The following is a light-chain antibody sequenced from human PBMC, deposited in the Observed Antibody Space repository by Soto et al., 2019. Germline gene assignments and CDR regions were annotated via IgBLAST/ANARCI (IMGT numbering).Light chain of an antibody. CDR3: HQYNDYSQT. CDR1: QSISSW. CDR2: DAS. V-gene: IGKV1-5*01. Sequence: DIQMTQSPSTLSASVGDGVTITCRASQSISSWLAWYQQKPGKAPKLLIYDASSLESGVPLRFSGSGSGTEFTLTISSLQPDDFATYYCHQYNDYSQTFGQGTKVEIK. J-gene: IGKJ1*01.